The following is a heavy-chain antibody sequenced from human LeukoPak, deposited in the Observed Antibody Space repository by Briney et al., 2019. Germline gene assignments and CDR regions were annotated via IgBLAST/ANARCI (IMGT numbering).Heavy chain of an antibody. CDR3: AKARMSGWYHQTKEEDY. J-gene: IGHJ4*02. CDR2: ISGSGGST. V-gene: IGHV3-23*01. D-gene: IGHD6-19*01. Sequence: PGGSLRLSCAASGFTFSSYAMSWVRQAPGKGLEWVSAISGSGGSTYYADSVKGRFTISRDNSKSTLYLQMNSLRAEDTAVYYCAKARMSGWYHQTKEEDYWGQGTLVTVSS. CDR1: GFTFSSYA.